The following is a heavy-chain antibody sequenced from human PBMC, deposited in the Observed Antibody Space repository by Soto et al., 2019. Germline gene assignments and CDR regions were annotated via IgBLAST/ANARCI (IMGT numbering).Heavy chain of an antibody. CDR2: IDNSGGIT. CDR3: AKGGYNYGFLFDC. Sequence: EVQLLESGGGLVQPGGSLRLSCAASGFTFSTYAMSWVRQAPEKGLEWVSTIDNSGGITYYADSVKGRFTISRDNSKNTLYLQMNSLRAEDTAVYYCAKGGYNYGFLFDCWGQGTLVTVSS. CDR1: GFTFSTYA. J-gene: IGHJ4*02. D-gene: IGHD5-18*01. V-gene: IGHV3-23*05.